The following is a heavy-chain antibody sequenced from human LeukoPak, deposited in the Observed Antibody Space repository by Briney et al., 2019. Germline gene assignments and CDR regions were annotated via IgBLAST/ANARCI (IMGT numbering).Heavy chain of an antibody. J-gene: IGHJ4*02. CDR1: GFTFDDYA. CDR3: AKERAFRCSGGSCYSGGVSFDY. CDR2: ISGDGGST. D-gene: IGHD2-15*01. Sequence: PGGSLRLSCAASGFTFDDYAMHWVRQAPGKGLEWISLISGDGGSTYYADSVKGRFTISRDNSKNSLYLQMNSLRTEDTALYYCAKERAFRCSGGSCYSGGVSFDYWGQGTLVTVSS. V-gene: IGHV3-43*02.